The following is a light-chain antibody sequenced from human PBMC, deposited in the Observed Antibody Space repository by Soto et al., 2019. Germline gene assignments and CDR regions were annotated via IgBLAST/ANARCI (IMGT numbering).Light chain of an antibody. CDR2: DAS. J-gene: IGKJ4*01. V-gene: IGKV1-33*01. Sequence: DIHMTQSTSSLSASVGDRVTITCQASQDINNYLNWYQQKSGKAPKLLIYDASDLETGVPSRFSGSGSGTDFTFTISSLQPEDIATYYCQQYDNLPLSFGGGTKVYI. CDR3: QQYDNLPLS. CDR1: QDINNY.